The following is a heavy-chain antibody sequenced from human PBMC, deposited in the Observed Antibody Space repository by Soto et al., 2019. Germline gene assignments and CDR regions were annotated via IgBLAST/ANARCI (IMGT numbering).Heavy chain of an antibody. CDR3: AKMLTMVRGVTGLRDFDF. D-gene: IGHD3-10*01. J-gene: IGHJ4*02. CDR1: GFTFSSYA. Sequence: EVQLLEAGGNLIQPGGSLRLSCAASGFTFSSYAMSWVRQAPGQGLEWLSAISGPGATIYYADSVKGRFTISRYNSKNTLYVQMNSLTAEDTAVYYCAKMLTMVRGVTGLRDFDFWGQGTLVTVSS. V-gene: IGHV3-23*01. CDR2: ISGPGATI.